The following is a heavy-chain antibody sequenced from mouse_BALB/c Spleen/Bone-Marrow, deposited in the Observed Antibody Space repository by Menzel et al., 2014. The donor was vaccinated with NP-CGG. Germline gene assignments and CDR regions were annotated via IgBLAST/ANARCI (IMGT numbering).Heavy chain of an antibody. CDR2: INPYNDGT. CDR1: GYTFTSYV. Sequence: EVQLQQSRPELVKPGASVKMSCKASGYTFTSYVMHWVKQKPGQGLEWIGNINPYNDGTKYNEKFKGKATLTSDKSSSTAFMELSSLTSEDSAVYYCARSLYGYDWYFGVWGAGTTVTVSS. J-gene: IGHJ1*01. V-gene: IGHV1-14*01. D-gene: IGHD2-2*01. CDR3: ARSLYGYDWYFGV.